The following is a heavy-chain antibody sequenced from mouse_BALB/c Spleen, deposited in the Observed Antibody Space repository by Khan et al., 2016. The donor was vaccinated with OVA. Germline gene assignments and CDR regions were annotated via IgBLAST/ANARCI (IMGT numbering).Heavy chain of an antibody. J-gene: IGHJ3*01. CDR1: GDSITSGY. CDR3: ACELRGFTY. D-gene: IGHD1-1*01. Sequence: VQLKQSGPSLVKPSQTLSLTCSVTGDSITSGYWNWIRKFPGNKLEYMGYISYSGNSYYNPSLKSRISITRDTFKNQYYRLLNSVTTEDTATYYCACELRGFTYWGQGTLVTVSA. V-gene: IGHV3-8*02. CDR2: ISYSGNS.